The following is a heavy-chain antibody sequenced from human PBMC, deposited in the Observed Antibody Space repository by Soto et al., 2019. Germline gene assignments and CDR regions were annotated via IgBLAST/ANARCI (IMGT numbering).Heavy chain of an antibody. V-gene: IGHV3-49*03. D-gene: IGHD2-15*01. J-gene: IGHJ4*02. CDR2: IRSKAYGGTT. CDR1: GFTFGDYA. Sequence: PGGSLRLSCTASGFTFGDYAMSWFRQAPGKGLEWVGFIRSKAYGGTTEYAASVKGRFTISRDDSKSIAYLQMNSLKTEDTAVYYCTRDSRLLRFLPIYFDYWGQGTLVTVSS. CDR3: TRDSRLLRFLPIYFDY.